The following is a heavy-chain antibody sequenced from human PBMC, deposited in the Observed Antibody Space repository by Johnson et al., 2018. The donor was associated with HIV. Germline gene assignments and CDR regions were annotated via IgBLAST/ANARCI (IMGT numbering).Heavy chain of an antibody. CDR2: IRSKAYGGTT. J-gene: IGHJ3*02. V-gene: IGHV3-49*03. D-gene: IGHD3-10*01. CDR3: ARGLDDYFGSGSPNAFDI. Sequence: VQVVESGGGVVQPGRSLRLSCTASGFTFGDYAMNWFRQAPGKGLEWVGFIRSKAYGGTTDYAASLKGRFTISRDDSKSIAYLQMHSLRAGDTAGYYCARGLDDYFGSGSPNAFDIWGQGTMVTVSS. CDR1: GFTFGDYA.